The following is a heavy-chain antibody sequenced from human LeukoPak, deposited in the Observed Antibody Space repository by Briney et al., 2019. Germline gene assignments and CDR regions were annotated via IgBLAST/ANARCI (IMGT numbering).Heavy chain of an antibody. CDR3: AVSGWYSNYNYYSLDV. Sequence: PGGSLRLSCAASGFTFDAYAMRWVRHSPGKGLEWVSGINWNSASVGYADSVKGRFTISRDNAKNSLYLHMNSLRVEDTALYYCAVSGWYSNYNYYSLDVWGQGTTVTVSS. D-gene: IGHD6-19*01. CDR1: GFTFDAYA. J-gene: IGHJ6*02. V-gene: IGHV3-9*01. CDR2: INWNSASV.